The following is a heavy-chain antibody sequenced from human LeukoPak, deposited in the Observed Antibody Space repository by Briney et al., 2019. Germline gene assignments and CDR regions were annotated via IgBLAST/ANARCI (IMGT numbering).Heavy chain of an antibody. V-gene: IGHV1-2*02. CDR1: GYSFSDYY. CDR3: TRYSLGGDYDFGY. Sequence: ASVKVSCKTSGYSFSDYYIHWVRRAPGQGLEWMGWINPISGATDYAQKFQGRVTMTRDTPISTAYMELSNLRSDDTAVFYCTRYSLGGDYDFGYWGQGTLVAVSS. J-gene: IGHJ4*02. D-gene: IGHD3-16*01. CDR2: INPISGAT.